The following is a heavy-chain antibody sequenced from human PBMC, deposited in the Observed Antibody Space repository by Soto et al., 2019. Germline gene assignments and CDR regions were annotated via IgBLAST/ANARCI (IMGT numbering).Heavy chain of an antibody. CDR1: GYTFTSYA. CDR3: ACLWFGELSRPGTQEYNWFDP. J-gene: IGHJ5*02. Sequence: EASVKVSCKASGYTFTSYAMHWVRQAPGQRLEWMGWINAGNGNTKYSQKFQGRVTITRDTSASTAYMELSSLRSEDTAVYYCACLWFGELSRPGTQEYNWFDPWGQGTLVTVS. D-gene: IGHD3-10*01. V-gene: IGHV1-3*01. CDR2: INAGNGNT.